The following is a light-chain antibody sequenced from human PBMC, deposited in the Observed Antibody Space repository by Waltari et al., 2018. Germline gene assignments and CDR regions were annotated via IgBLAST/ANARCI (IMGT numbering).Light chain of an antibody. CDR2: AAS. CDR1: QGITSH. V-gene: IGKV1-9*01. CDR3: QQLNSYLYS. Sequence: DIQSTQSPSFLSASVGDRVTITCRASQGITSHLAWYQQKSGRAPNFLIYAASTLRRGVPSRFSGSGSGTVFTLTINDLQPEDFATYYCQQLNSYLYSFGQGTEVVMK. J-gene: IGKJ2*01.